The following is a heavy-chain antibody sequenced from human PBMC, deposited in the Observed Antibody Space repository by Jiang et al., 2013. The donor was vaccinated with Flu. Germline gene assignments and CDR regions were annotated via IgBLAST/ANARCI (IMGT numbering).Heavy chain of an antibody. D-gene: IGHD2-2*01. CDR1: GYTFTSYG. Sequence: SVKVSCKASGYTFTSYGISWVRQAPGQGLEWMGWISAYNGNTNYAQKLQGRVTMTTDTSTSTAYMELRSLRSDDTAVYYCARAPPYATALDAFDIWGQGTMVTVSS. CDR2: ISAYNGNT. CDR3: ARAPPYATALDAFDI. V-gene: IGHV1-18*01. J-gene: IGHJ3*02.